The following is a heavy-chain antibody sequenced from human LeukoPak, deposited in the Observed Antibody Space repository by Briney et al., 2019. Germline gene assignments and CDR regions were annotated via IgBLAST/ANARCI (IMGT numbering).Heavy chain of an antibody. CDR1: GGTFSSYA. V-gene: IGHV1-69*13. Sequence: ASVKVSCKASGGTFSSYAISWVRQAPGQGLEWMGGIIPIFGTANYAQKFQGRVTITADESTSTAYMELSSLRSEDTAVYYCAREDNLDYGVPYSDYWGQGTLVTVSS. CDR2: IIPIFGTA. J-gene: IGHJ4*02. D-gene: IGHD4-17*01. CDR3: AREDNLDYGVPYSDY.